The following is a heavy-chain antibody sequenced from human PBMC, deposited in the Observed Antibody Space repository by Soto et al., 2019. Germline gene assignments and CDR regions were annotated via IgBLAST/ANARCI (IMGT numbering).Heavy chain of an antibody. Sequence: QVQLVQSGAEVKQPGSSVKVSCKASGGTFSSYTISWVRQAPGQGLEWMGRIIPILGIANYAQKFQGRVTITADKSTSTAYMELSSLRSEDTAVYYCALGVVPAAIEFDYWGQGTLVTVSS. V-gene: IGHV1-69*02. CDR2: IIPILGIA. J-gene: IGHJ4*02. D-gene: IGHD2-2*02. CDR3: ALGVVPAAIEFDY. CDR1: GGTFSSYT.